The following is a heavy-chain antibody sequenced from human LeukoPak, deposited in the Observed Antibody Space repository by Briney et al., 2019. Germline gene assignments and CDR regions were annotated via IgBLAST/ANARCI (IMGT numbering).Heavy chain of an antibody. D-gene: IGHD3-22*01. CDR1: GFTLSSYG. J-gene: IGHJ4*02. V-gene: IGHV3-23*01. Sequence: GGSLRLSCAASGFTLSSYGMSWVRQAPGKGLEWVATIGESGGSTYYADSVKGRFTISRDNSKNTLYLQMNSLRAADTAVYFCARVHDSSGPTIDYWGQGTLVTVSS. CDR2: IGESGGST. CDR3: ARVHDSSGPTIDY.